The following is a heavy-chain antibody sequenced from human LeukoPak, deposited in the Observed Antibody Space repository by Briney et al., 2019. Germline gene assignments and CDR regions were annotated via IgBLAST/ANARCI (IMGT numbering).Heavy chain of an antibody. CDR2: IYYSGST. CDR1: GGSISSGGYY. J-gene: IGHJ4*02. CDR3: ARGDYDILTGLH. V-gene: IGHV4-31*03. D-gene: IGHD3-9*01. Sequence: SETLSLTCTVSGGSISSGGYYWSWIRQHPGKGLEWIGYIYYSGSTYYNPSLKSRVTISVDTSKNQFSLKLSSVTAADTAVYYCARGDYDILTGLHWGQGTLVTVSS.